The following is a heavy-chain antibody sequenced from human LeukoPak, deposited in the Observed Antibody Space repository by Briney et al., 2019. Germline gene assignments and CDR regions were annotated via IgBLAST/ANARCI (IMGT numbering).Heavy chain of an antibody. J-gene: IGHJ4*02. Sequence: GGSLRLSCAASGSTFSSYAMSWVRQAPGKGLEWVSAISGSGGSTYYADSVKGRFTISRDNSKNTLYLQMNSLRAEDTAVYYCAKGPDFWSGYYSDYWGQGTLVTVSS. D-gene: IGHD3-3*01. CDR1: GSTFSSYA. CDR3: AKGPDFWSGYYSDY. CDR2: ISGSGGST. V-gene: IGHV3-23*01.